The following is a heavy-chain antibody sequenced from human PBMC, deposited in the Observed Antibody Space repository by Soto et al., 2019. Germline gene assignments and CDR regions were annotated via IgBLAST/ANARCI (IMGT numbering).Heavy chain of an antibody. Sequence: QVQLVQSGAEVKKPGASVKVSCKASGYTFTNFGISWVRQAPGQGLEWMGWISAYNGNTNYAQKFQGRVTMTTDTSTSTAYMAVRRLRFDDAAVYDCAGGGTPIDYWGQGTLVTVSS. CDR1: GYTFTNFG. CDR2: ISAYNGNT. J-gene: IGHJ4*02. D-gene: IGHD3-16*01. V-gene: IGHV1-18*01. CDR3: AGGGTPIDY.